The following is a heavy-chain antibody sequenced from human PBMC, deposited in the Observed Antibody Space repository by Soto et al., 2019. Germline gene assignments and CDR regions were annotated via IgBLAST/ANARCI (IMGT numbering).Heavy chain of an antibody. CDR1: GFTFSSYS. Sequence: EVQLVESGGGLVKHGGSLSRSGAASGFTFSSYSMNWVRQAPGKGLEWVSSISSSSSYIYYADSVKGRFTISRDNAKNSLYLQMTSLSAADTAVYYCARDLVDGAAFDIWGQGTMVTVSS. CDR3: ARDLVDGAAFDI. D-gene: IGHD3-10*01. J-gene: IGHJ3*02. V-gene: IGHV3-21*06. CDR2: ISSSSSYI.